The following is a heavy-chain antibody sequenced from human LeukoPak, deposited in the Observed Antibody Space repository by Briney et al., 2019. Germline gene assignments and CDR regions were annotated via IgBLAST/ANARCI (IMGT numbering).Heavy chain of an antibody. CDR2: ISSNGGST. CDR3: VKGGQWLAKAAFDI. Sequence: GGSLRLSCSASGFTFSSYAIHLVRQAPGKGLEYVSVISSNGGSTFYADSVRGRFTISRDNPKNTIYIEMSSLRPEDTAVYYCVKGGQWLAKAAFDIWGQGTMVTVSS. J-gene: IGHJ3*02. V-gene: IGHV3-64D*06. D-gene: IGHD6-19*01. CDR1: GFTFSSYA.